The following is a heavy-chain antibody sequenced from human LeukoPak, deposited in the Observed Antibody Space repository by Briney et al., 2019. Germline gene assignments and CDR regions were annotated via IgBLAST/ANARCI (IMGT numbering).Heavy chain of an antibody. CDR1: GGSISSYY. Sequence: SETLSLTCTVSGGSISSYYWSWIRQPPGKGLEWIGYIYYSGSTNYNPSLKSRVTISVDTSKNQFSLKLSSVTAADTAVYYCARAGPETGSPCFDYWGQGTLVTVSS. CDR2: IYYSGST. D-gene: IGHD3-9*01. CDR3: ARAGPETGSPCFDY. V-gene: IGHV4-59*01. J-gene: IGHJ4*02.